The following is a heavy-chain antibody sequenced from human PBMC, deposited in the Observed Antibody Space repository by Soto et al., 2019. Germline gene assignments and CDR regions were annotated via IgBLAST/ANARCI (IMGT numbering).Heavy chain of an antibody. CDR3: AREGVRFLARHDAFDI. Sequence: SETLSLTCTVSGGSISSGSYYWGWIRQPPGKGLEWIGTIYYTGSTYYNPSLKSRVTISVDTSKNQFSLKLSSVTAADTAVYYCAREGVRFLARHDAFDIWGQGTMVTVSS. V-gene: IGHV4-39*02. CDR1: GGSISSGSYY. J-gene: IGHJ3*02. D-gene: IGHD3-3*01. CDR2: IYYTGST.